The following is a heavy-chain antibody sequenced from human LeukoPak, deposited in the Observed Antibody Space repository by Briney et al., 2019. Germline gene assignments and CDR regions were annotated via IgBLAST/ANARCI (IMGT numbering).Heavy chain of an antibody. CDR2: IYHSGST. Sequence: SETLSLTCTVSGYSISSGYYWGWIRQPPGKGLEWIGSIYHSGSTYYNPSLKSRVTISVDTSKNQFSLKLSSVTAADTAVYYCARDFPPYSNYVYYYYYMDVWGKGTTVTVSS. CDR1: GYSISSGYY. D-gene: IGHD4-11*01. V-gene: IGHV4-38-2*02. CDR3: ARDFPPYSNYVYYYYYMDV. J-gene: IGHJ6*03.